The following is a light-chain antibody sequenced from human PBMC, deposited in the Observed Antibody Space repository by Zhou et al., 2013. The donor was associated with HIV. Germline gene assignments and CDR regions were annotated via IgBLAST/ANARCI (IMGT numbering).Light chain of an antibody. CDR2: RND. J-gene: IGLJ2*01. CDR1: KSNVGSKY. Sequence: QSVLTQTASVSGTPGQRIIMSCSGGKSNVGSKYVMWYQQLPGETPKLLIYRNDLLSAGVPGRFSASKSGTSASLAISGLQSGDEADYYCAAWDSSLKGVIFGGGTKLTVL. V-gene: IGLV1-44*01. CDR3: AAWDSSLKGVI.